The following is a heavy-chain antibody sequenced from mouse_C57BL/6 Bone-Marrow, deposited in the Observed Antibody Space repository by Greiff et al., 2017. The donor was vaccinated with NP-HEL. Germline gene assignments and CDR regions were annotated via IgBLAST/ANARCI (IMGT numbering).Heavy chain of an antibody. D-gene: IGHD2-4*01. J-gene: IGHJ3*01. Sequence: VQLQQSGAELVRPGTSVKVSCKASGYAFTNYLIEWVKQRPGQGLEWIGVINPGSGGTNYNEKFKGKATLTADKSSSTAYMQLSSLTYEDSAVYFCARSAYYEYDGRFAYWGQGTLVTVSA. V-gene: IGHV1-54*01. CDR2: INPGSGGT. CDR3: ARSAYYEYDGRFAY. CDR1: GYAFTNYL.